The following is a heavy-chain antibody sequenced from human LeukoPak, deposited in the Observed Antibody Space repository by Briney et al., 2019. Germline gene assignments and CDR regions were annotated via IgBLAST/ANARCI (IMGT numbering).Heavy chain of an antibody. D-gene: IGHD6-6*01. CDR1: GYTLTELS. J-gene: IGHJ6*02. V-gene: IGHV1-24*01. Sequence: ASVKVSCKVSGYTLTELSMHWVRQAPGKGLEWMGGFDPEDGETIYAQKFQGRVTMTEDTSTDTAYMELSSLRSEDTAVYYCATETSRGNYYYYGMDVWGQGTTVTVSS. CDR3: ATETSRGNYYYYGMDV. CDR2: FDPEDGET.